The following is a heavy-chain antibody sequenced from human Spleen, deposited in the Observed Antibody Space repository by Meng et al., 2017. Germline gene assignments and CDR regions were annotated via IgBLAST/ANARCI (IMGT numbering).Heavy chain of an antibody. V-gene: IGHV1-2*02. Sequence: ASVKVSCKASGYTFTDYYIHWVRQAPGQGLEWMGWINPSSGLTKYGQKFQGRVTMTRDTSISTAYLEVSKLKSDDAAVYYCATTFTTDAFDIWGQGTTVTVSS. CDR2: INPSSGLT. CDR1: GYTFTDYY. J-gene: IGHJ3*02. CDR3: ATTFTTDAFDI. D-gene: IGHD1-1*01.